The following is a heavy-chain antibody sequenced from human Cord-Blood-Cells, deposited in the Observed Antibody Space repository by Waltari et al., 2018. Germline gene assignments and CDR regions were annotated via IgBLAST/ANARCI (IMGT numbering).Heavy chain of an antibody. CDR1: GGTFSSYA. CDR3: ASGGDDYGDYYFDY. Sequence: SVKVSCKASGGTFSSYAISWVRQAPGQGLEWMGGIIPIFGTANYAQKFQGRVTITADESTSTAYMELSSLRSEDTAVYYCASGGDDYGDYYFDYWGQGTMVTVSS. V-gene: IGHV1-69*01. D-gene: IGHD4-17*01. CDR2: IIPIFGTA. J-gene: IGHJ4*02.